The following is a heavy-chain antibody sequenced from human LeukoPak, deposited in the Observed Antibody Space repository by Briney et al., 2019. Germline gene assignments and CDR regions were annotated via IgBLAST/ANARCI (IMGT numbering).Heavy chain of an antibody. Sequence: ASVKVSCKASGYTFTGYYMHWVRQAPGQGLEWMGWINPNSGGTNYAQKFQGRVTMTRDTSISTAYMGLSRLRSDDTAVYYCARVSCSSTSCYYPFDPWGQGTLVTVSS. CDR3: ARVSCSSTSCYYPFDP. D-gene: IGHD2-2*01. J-gene: IGHJ5*02. CDR1: GYTFTGYY. CDR2: INPNSGGT. V-gene: IGHV1-2*02.